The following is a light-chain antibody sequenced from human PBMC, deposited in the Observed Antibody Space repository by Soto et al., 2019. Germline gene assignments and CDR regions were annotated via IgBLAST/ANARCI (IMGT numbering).Light chain of an antibody. J-gene: IGKJ4*01. CDR1: QSVFYSSKNKKY. CDR3: KQYHSIPHS. CDR2: RAS. Sequence: DIVMTQSPDSLAVSLGERATINCRSSQSVFYSSKNKKYLAWYQQKPGQPPNLLISRASTRASGFPERFSGRGSGTDFTLTISSLHAEDVAVYSWKQYHSIPHSFGRGPKLEI. V-gene: IGKV4-1*01.